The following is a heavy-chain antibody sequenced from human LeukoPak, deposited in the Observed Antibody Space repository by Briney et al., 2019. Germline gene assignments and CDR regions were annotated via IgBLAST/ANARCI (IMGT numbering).Heavy chain of an antibody. CDR1: GYTFTSYG. J-gene: IGHJ4*02. D-gene: IGHD6-13*01. CDR2: ISAYNGNT. CDR3: ARDFSTRYSSSWFDY. V-gene: IGHV1-18*01. Sequence: ASVKVSCKASGYTFTSYGISWVRQAPGQGLEWMGWISAYNGNTNYAQKPQGRVTMTTDTSTSTAYMELRSLRSDDTAVYYCARDFSTRYSSSWFDYWGQGTLVTVSS.